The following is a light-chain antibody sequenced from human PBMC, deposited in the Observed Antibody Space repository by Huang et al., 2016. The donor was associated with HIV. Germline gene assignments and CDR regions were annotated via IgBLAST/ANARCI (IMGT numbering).Light chain of an antibody. CDR2: DAS. Sequence: EVVLTQSPATLSLSPGERVTLSCRTSQGVSRYLAWYQQKPGQAPRLLIYDASNRATGIPARFSGSGSGTDFTLTISSLEPEDFAVYYCQQRSNWAFGQGTKLEIK. CDR3: QQRSNWA. J-gene: IGKJ2*01. CDR1: QGVSRY. V-gene: IGKV3-11*01.